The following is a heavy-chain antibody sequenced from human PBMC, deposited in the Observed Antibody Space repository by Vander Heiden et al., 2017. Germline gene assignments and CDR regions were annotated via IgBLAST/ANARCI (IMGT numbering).Heavy chain of an antibody. CDR2: IKSKAEGGAT. CDR3: TTGGSYSAFDI. J-gene: IGHJ3*02. Sequence: EVQLVQSGGGIVTTGGSLRLSFAVSGCRFTIGCMNWVRQTPGKGLEWVGRIKSKAEGGATDYAAPVKGRFTISRDDSENKVYLQMNSLKSEDTAVYYCTTGGSYSAFDIWGQGTMVTVSS. CDR1: GCRFTIGC. D-gene: IGHD1-26*01. V-gene: IGHV3-15*07.